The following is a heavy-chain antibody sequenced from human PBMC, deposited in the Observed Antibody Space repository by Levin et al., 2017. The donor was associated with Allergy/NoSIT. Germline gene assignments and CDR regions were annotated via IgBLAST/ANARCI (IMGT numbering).Heavy chain of an antibody. D-gene: IGHD3-10*02. J-gene: IGHJ4*02. CDR2: IYWDDDK. CDR3: ASTTYLFGELYSFGY. V-gene: IGHV2-5*02. Sequence: SGPTLVKPTQTLTLTCTLSGFSFSTGEVGVAWIRQSPGRALEWLAVIYWDDDKRYSPSLRSRLTITQDTSGNQVVLQMTNMDPADTATYYCASTTYLFGELYSFGYWGQGTLVTVSS. CDR1: GFSFSTGEVG.